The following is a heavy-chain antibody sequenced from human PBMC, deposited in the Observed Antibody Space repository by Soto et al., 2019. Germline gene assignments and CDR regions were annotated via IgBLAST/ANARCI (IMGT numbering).Heavy chain of an antibody. J-gene: IGHJ3*02. CDR3: ASKSSSWATDAFDI. V-gene: IGHV1-3*01. Sequence: PSVKVSCKASGYTFTSYAMHWVRQAPGQRLEWMGWINAGNGNTKYSQKFQGRVTITRDTSASTAYMELSSLRSEDTAVYYCASKSSSWATDAFDIWGQGTMVTVSS. D-gene: IGHD6-13*01. CDR1: GYTFTSYA. CDR2: INAGNGNT.